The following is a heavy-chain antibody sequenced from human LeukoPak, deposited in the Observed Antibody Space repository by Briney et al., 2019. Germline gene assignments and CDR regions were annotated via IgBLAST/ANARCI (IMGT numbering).Heavy chain of an antibody. Sequence: GGSLRLSCAASGFTFDDYMMHWVRQAPGKGLEWVALISWGGNSIYYADSVKGRFTISRDNGKNSLYLQMLNLRTEDTAFYYCAKDVDTVGIVDFWGQGTLVTVSS. D-gene: IGHD2-21*01. J-gene: IGHJ4*02. CDR1: GFTFDDYM. V-gene: IGHV3-43*01. CDR3: AKDVDTVGIVDF. CDR2: ISWGGNSI.